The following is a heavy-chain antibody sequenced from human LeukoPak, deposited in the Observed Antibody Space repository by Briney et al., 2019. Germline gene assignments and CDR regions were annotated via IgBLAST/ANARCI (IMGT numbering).Heavy chain of an antibody. CDR2: ISSSSSYI. J-gene: IGHJ4*02. CDR1: GFTFSSYS. Sequence: SGGSLRLSCAASGFTFSSYSMNWVRQAPGKGLEWVSSISSSSSYIYYADSVKGRFTISRDNDKNSLYLQMNSLRAEDTAVYYSALRGYSSGWYADYWGQGALVTVSS. D-gene: IGHD6-19*01. V-gene: IGHV3-21*01. CDR3: ALRGYSSGWYADY.